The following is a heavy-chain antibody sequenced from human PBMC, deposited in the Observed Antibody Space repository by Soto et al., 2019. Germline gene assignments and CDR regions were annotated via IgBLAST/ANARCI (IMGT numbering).Heavy chain of an antibody. CDR3: ARDPSYYGSGRENWFDP. J-gene: IGHJ5*02. CDR1: GYTFTSYG. CDR2: ISAYNGNT. Sequence: ASVKVSCKASGYTFTSYGISWVRQAPGQGLEWMGWISAYNGNTNYAQKLQGRVTMTTDTSTSTAYMELSSLRSEDTAEYYCARDPSYYGSGRENWFDPWGQGTLVTVSS. V-gene: IGHV1-18*04. D-gene: IGHD3-10*01.